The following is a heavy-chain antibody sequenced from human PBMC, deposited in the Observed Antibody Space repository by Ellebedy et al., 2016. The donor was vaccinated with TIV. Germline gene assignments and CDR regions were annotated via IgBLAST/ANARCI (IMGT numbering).Heavy chain of an antibody. CDR1: GYTFTSYG. Sequence: AASVKVSCKASGYTFTSYGISWVRQAPGRGLEWMGWLRSSNGNKKYAQKFQGRVTMTTENSKSTTYMELRGLRSDDTAIYYCARIGVGVSGTSLDVWGQGTIFTVSS. CDR2: LRSSNGNK. J-gene: IGHJ3*01. CDR3: ARIGVGVSGTSLDV. V-gene: IGHV1-18*04. D-gene: IGHD3-10*01.